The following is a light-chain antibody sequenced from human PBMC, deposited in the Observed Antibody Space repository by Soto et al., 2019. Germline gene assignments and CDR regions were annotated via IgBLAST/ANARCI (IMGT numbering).Light chain of an antibody. CDR2: ANN. Sequence: QSVLTQPPSVSGAPGQRVTISCTWSSSNIGAAYDVHWYRQLPGTAPKLLIYANNNRPAGVPDRFSASKSGTSASLAITGLQAEDEADYYCQSYDTSPSGYVFGTGTKLTVL. CDR3: QSYDTSPSGYV. J-gene: IGLJ1*01. V-gene: IGLV1-40*01. CDR1: SSNIGAAYD.